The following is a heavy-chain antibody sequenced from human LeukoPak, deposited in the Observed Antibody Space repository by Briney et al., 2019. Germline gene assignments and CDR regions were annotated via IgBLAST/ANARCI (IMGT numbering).Heavy chain of an antibody. Sequence: PGGSLRLSCAASGFTFNDYYMSWIRQAPGKGLEWLSYINIGGTNTHYADSVKGRFTISRDNAKKSLYLEMNNLRAEDTAVYYCETDGPGFDPWARGALFTVPS. V-gene: IGHV3-11*01. CDR3: ETDGPGFDP. CDR2: INIGGTNT. J-gene: IGHJ5*02. CDR1: GFTFNDYY.